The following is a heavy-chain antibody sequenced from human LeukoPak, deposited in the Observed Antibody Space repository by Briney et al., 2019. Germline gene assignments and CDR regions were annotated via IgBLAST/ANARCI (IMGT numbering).Heavy chain of an antibody. CDR3: ARDIVVALPYYYYYGMDV. Sequence: SVTVSCKASVGTFISYAISWVRQAPGQGLEWMGGIIPIFGTANYAQKFQGRVTITADESTSTAYMELSSLRSEDTAVYYCARDIVVALPYYYYYGMDVWGQGTTVTVSS. CDR2: IIPIFGTA. CDR1: VGTFISYA. J-gene: IGHJ6*02. D-gene: IGHD2-2*01. V-gene: IGHV1-69*13.